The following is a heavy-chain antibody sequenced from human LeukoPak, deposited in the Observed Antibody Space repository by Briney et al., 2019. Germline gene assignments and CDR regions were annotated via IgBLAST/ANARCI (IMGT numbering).Heavy chain of an antibody. J-gene: IGHJ4*02. D-gene: IGHD1-1*01. CDR3: ARLTSDWNGFDY. Sequence: SETLSLTCTVSGGSISSYYWSWIRQPPGKGLEWIGYIYYSGSTNYNPSLKSRVTISVDTSKNQFSLKLSSVTAADTAVYYCARLTSDWNGFDYWGQGTLVTVSS. CDR1: GGSISSYY. V-gene: IGHV4-59*08. CDR2: IYYSGST.